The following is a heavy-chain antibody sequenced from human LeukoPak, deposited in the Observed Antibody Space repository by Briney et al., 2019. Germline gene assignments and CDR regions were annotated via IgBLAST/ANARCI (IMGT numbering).Heavy chain of an antibody. CDR3: ARVLYGSGSYQPSMGY. CDR1: GYTFTSYD. J-gene: IGHJ4*02. V-gene: IGHV1-8*01. Sequence: ASVKVSCKASGYTFTSYDINWVRQATGQGLEWMGWMNPNSGNTGYAQKFQGRVTMTRNTSISTAYVELSSLRSEDTAVYYCARVLYGSGSYQPSMGYWGQGTLVTVSS. CDR2: MNPNSGNT. D-gene: IGHD3-10*01.